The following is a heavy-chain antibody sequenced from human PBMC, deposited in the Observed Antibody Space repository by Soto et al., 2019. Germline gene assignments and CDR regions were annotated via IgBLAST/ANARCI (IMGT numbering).Heavy chain of an antibody. V-gene: IGHV5-51*07. CDR1: GYSFTSCL. CDR3: ARKDKSGYFNWFDS. D-gene: IGHD3-22*01. J-gene: IGHJ5*01. Sequence: SGYSFTSCLRAWVHQIPGKGLEWMGIIFPSDSDTRYSPSFQGQVTIAADRSTSTVFLQWASLKASDTAVYFCARKDKSGYFNWFDSWGQGTLVTVSS. CDR2: IFPSDSDT.